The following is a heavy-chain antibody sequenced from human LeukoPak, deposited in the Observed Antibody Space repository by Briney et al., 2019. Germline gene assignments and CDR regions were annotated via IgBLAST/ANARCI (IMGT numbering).Heavy chain of an antibody. CDR3: ARDFRGLRFLEWLYYYYYYMDV. CDR1: GFTFSSYW. CDR2: IKQDGSEK. Sequence: PGGSLRLSCAASGFTFSSYWMSWVRQAPGKGLEWVANIKQDGSEKYYVDSVKGRFTISRDNAKNSLYLQMNSLRAEDTAVYYCARDFRGLRFLEWLYYYYYYMDVWGKGTTVTVSS. J-gene: IGHJ6*03. D-gene: IGHD3-3*01. V-gene: IGHV3-7*01.